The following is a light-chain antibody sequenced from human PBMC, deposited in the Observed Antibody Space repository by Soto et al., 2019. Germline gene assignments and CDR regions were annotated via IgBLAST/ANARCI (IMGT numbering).Light chain of an antibody. CDR1: QSVSSY. CDR2: GAS. V-gene: IGKV3-15*01. J-gene: IGKJ4*01. CDR3: QQYNNWPLT. Sequence: EVVMTQSPATLSVSLGDRATLSCRASQSVSSYLTWYQLKPGQAPRLLIYGASTRATGIPARFSGSGSGTEFTHTISSLQSEDFAVYSCQQYNNWPLTFGGGTKVEIK.